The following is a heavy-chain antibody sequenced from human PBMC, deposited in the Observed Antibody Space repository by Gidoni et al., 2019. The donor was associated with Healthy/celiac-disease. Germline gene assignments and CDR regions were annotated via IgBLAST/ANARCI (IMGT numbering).Heavy chain of an antibody. J-gene: IGHJ6*03. D-gene: IGHD6-6*01. CDR1: GVTFSSYS. Sequence: EVQLVESGGGLVKPGGSLRLSCAASGVTFSSYSMNWVRQAPGKGLELVSSISSSSSYIYYADSVKGRFTISRDNAKNSLYLQMNSLRAEDTAVYYCARVLVAARPTYYYYYMDVWGKGTTVTVSS. V-gene: IGHV3-21*01. CDR3: ARVLVAARPTYYYYYMDV. CDR2: ISSSSSYI.